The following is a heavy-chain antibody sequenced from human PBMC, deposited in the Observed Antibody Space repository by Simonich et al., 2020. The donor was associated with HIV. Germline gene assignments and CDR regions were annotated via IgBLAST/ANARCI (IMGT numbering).Heavy chain of an antibody. J-gene: IGHJ4*02. Sequence: QVQLQQWGAGLLKPSETLSLTCAVYGGSFSDYYWTWIHQPPGKGLEWIGEINHSGSTNYNPSLKSRVTISVDTSKNQFSLKVSSVTAADTAVYYCARTGSAYNSGWYYSDYWGQGTLVTVSS. D-gene: IGHD6-19*01. V-gene: IGHV4-34*01. CDR1: GGSFSDYY. CDR2: INHSGST. CDR3: ARTGSAYNSGWYYSDY.